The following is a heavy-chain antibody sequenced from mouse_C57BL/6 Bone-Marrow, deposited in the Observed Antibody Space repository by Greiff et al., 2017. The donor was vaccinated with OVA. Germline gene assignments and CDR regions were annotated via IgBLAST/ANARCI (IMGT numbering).Heavy chain of an antibody. J-gene: IGHJ1*03. CDR1: GFSLTSYG. V-gene: IGHV2-2*01. D-gene: IGHD1-1*01. CDR3: ARNGYYGIPWYFDV. Sequence: QVQLKQSGPGLVQPSQSLSITCTVSGFSLTSYGVHWVRQSPGKGLEWLGVIWSGGSTDYNAAFISRLSISKDNSKSQVFFKMNSLQADDTAIYYCARNGYYGIPWYFDVWGTGTTVTVSS. CDR2: IWSGGST.